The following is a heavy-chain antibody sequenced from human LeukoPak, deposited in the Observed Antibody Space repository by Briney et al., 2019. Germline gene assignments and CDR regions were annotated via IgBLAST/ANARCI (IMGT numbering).Heavy chain of an antibody. V-gene: IGHV4-59*01. Sequence: SETLSLTCTVSGGSISIYYWSWIRQPPGKGLEWIGYIYYSGSTNYNPSLKSRVTISVDTSKNQFSLKLSSVTAADTAVYYCARAALEWPIPYYGMDVWGQGTTVTVSS. CDR2: IYYSGST. J-gene: IGHJ6*02. CDR3: ARAALEWPIPYYGMDV. D-gene: IGHD3-3*01. CDR1: GGSISIYY.